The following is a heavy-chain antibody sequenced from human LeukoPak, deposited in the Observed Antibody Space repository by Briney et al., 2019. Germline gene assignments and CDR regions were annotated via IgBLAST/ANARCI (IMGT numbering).Heavy chain of an antibody. CDR2: IYYSGST. V-gene: IGHV4-31*03. Sequence: SETLSLTCTVSGGSISSGGYYWSWIRQHPGKGLEWIGYIYYSGSTYYNPSLKSRVTVSVDTSKNQFSLKLSSVTAADTAVYYCARDFGPGGLDYWGQGTLVTVSS. CDR3: ARDFGPGGLDY. CDR1: GGSISSGGYY. J-gene: IGHJ4*02. D-gene: IGHD3-10*01.